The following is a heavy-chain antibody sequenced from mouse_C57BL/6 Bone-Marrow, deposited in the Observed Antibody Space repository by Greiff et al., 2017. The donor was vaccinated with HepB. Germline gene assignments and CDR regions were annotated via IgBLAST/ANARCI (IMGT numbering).Heavy chain of an antibody. CDR3: ARGAIYYYCSSHFDYAMDY. Sequence: QVQLQQPGAELVMPGASVKLSCKASGYTFTSYWMHWVKQRPGQGLEWIGEIDPSDSYTNYNQKFKGKSTLTVDKSSSTAYMQLSSLTSEDSAVYYCARGAIYYYCSSHFDYAMDYWGQGTSVTVSS. D-gene: IGHD1-1*01. J-gene: IGHJ4*01. V-gene: IGHV1-69*01. CDR1: GYTFTSYW. CDR2: IDPSDSYT.